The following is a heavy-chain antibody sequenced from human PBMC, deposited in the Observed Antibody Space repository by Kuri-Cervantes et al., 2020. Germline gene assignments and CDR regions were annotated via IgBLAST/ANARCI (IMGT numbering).Heavy chain of an antibody. Sequence: SETLSLTCAVYGGSSIDYSWTWIRQPAGGGLGWIGEINHGGASNYNPSLKNRVTISVDTSKNQFSLKLRSVTAADTPVYTWARRREDGAIYYWGQGMLVTVSS. J-gene: IGHJ4*02. CDR2: INHGGAS. CDR1: GGSSIDYS. CDR3: ARRREDGAIYY. V-gene: IGHV4-34*01. D-gene: IGHD5-24*01.